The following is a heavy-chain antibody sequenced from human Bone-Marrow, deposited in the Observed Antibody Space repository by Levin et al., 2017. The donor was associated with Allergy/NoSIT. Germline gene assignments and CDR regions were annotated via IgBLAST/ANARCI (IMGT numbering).Heavy chain of an antibody. D-gene: IGHD3-10*01. CDR1: GYTFDSYG. CDR3: ARVWMIRGGSIKEGDGYSEY. Sequence: ASVKVSCKTSGYTFDSYGITWVRQAPGQGLEWLGWISVHNGNTNYAQRVQDRVTMTTDTSTSTAYMELRSLRSDDTALYYCARVWMIRGGSIKEGDGYSEYWGQGTLVTVSP. J-gene: IGHJ4*02. V-gene: IGHV1-18*04. CDR2: ISVHNGNT.